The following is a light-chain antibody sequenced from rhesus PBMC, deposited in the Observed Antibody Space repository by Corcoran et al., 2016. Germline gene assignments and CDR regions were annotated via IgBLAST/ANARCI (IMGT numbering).Light chain of an antibody. CDR3: LQYSSSPLT. CDR2: KAS. CDR1: QSISSW. J-gene: IGKJ4*01. V-gene: IGKV1-22*01. Sequence: DIQMTQSPSSLSASVGDTVTITCRASQSISSWLDWYQQKPGKAPKLLIYKASSLQSGVPSRFSGSGSGTDFTLTSSSLQPEDFATYYCLQYSSSPLTFGGGTKVELK.